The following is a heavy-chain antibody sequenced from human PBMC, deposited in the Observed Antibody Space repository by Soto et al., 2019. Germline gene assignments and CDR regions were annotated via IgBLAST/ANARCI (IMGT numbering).Heavy chain of an antibody. V-gene: IGHV1-18*01. Sequence: QVQLVQSGAEVKKSGASVKVSCKASGYTFTSYGISWVRQAPGQGLEWMGWISAYNGNTNYAQKLQGRVTMTTDTSTSTAYMELRSLRSDDTAVYYCARSPYDFWSGYYRGDYFDYWGQGTLVTVSS. D-gene: IGHD3-3*01. CDR1: GYTFTSYG. J-gene: IGHJ4*02. CDR3: ARSPYDFWSGYYRGDYFDY. CDR2: ISAYNGNT.